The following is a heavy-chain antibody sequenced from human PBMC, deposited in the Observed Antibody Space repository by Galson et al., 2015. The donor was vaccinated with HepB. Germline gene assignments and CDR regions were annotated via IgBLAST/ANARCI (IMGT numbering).Heavy chain of an antibody. J-gene: IGHJ4*02. D-gene: IGHD7-27*01. CDR3: ARDPPLGAPFDY. CDR1: GFSFNDYN. Sequence: SLRLSCAASGFSFNDYNMIWVRQAPGKGLEWVSSISSDSSYIYYADSVRGRFTISRDSAKKSLYLQMNSLRVEDTATYYCARDPPLGAPFDYWGQGTLVTVSS. CDR2: ISSDSSYI. V-gene: IGHV3-21*01.